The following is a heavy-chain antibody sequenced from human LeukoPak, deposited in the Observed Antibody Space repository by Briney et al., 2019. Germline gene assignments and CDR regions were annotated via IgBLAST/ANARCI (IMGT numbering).Heavy chain of an antibody. V-gene: IGHV1-8*01. Sequence: ASVKVSCKASGYTFTSYDINWVRQATGQGLEWMGWMNPDSGNTGYAQKLQGRVTMTTDTSTSTAYMELRSLRSDDTAVYYCARDEQLGPNWFDPWGQGTLVTVSS. CDR3: ARDEQLGPNWFDP. J-gene: IGHJ5*02. D-gene: IGHD1-1*01. CDR1: GYTFTSYD. CDR2: MNPDSGNT.